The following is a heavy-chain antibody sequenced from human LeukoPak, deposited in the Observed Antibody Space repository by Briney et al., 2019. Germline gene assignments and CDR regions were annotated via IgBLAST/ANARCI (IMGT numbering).Heavy chain of an antibody. Sequence: SETLSLTCAVSGYSISSGYYWGWIRQPPGKGLEWIGNVYQSGITYYNASLKSRVTISVDTSKNQFSLKLNSVTAADTAVYYCASSMISSVYYYYMDVWGKGTTVTVSS. J-gene: IGHJ6*03. CDR3: ASSMISSVYYYYMDV. CDR2: VYQSGIT. V-gene: IGHV4-38-2*01. D-gene: IGHD3-22*01. CDR1: GYSISSGYY.